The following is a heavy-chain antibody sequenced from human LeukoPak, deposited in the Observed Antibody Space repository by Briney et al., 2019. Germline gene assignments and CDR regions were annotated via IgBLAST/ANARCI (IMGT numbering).Heavy chain of an antibody. V-gene: IGHV4-39*01. D-gene: IGHD3-10*01. CDR2: VYYTGTT. CDR3: ARHSNYASGSTAKGLFDY. Sequence: SETLSLTCTVSGASIRISNYYWGWIRQPPGKGLEWIASVYYTGTTYYNPSLKSRVTIFVETSKNQVSLRLSSVAAADTAVYYCARHSNYASGSTAKGLFDYWGQGTLVSVSS. J-gene: IGHJ4*02. CDR1: GASIRISNYY.